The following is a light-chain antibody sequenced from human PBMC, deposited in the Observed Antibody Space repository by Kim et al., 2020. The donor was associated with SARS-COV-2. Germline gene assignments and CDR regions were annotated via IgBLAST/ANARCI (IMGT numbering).Light chain of an antibody. Sequence: AIQMTQSQSSLSASVGDRVTITCRASQDIRNDLGWYQHKSGKAPKVLIYGASTLQSGVPSRFSGSGSGTDFTLTISSLQPEDFATYDCLQDYIYPRTFGQGTKVDIK. J-gene: IGKJ1*01. CDR2: GAS. CDR1: QDIRND. V-gene: IGKV1-6*01. CDR3: LQDYIYPRT.